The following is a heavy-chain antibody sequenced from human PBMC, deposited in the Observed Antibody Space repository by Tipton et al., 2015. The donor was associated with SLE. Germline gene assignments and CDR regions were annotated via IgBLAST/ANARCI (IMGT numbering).Heavy chain of an antibody. V-gene: IGHV4-38-2*02. CDR1: GYSITSGDY. CDR3: ARDPYDSTWRNGWFDP. J-gene: IGHJ5*02. D-gene: IGHD6-13*01. Sequence: TLSLTCAVSGYSITSGDYWGWMRQPPGKGLEWVGSLYHRGRTYYNPSLKSRVTISTDTSKNEIYLKLTSVTATDTAVYFCARDPYDSTWRNGWFDPWGQGTLVTVSS. CDR2: LYHRGRT.